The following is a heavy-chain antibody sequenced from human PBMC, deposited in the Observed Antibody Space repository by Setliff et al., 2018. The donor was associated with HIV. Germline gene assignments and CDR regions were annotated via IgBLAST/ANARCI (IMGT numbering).Heavy chain of an antibody. Sequence: SVKVSCKASGGTFSSYAISWVRQAPGQGLEWMGGIIPIFGTANYAQKFQGRVTITADESTSTAYMELSSLRSEDTAVYYCARGRLGGAADAFDIWGQGTMVTVSS. D-gene: IGHD1-26*01. CDR1: GGTFSSYA. CDR3: ARGRLGGAADAFDI. J-gene: IGHJ3*02. CDR2: IIPIFGTA. V-gene: IGHV1-69*13.